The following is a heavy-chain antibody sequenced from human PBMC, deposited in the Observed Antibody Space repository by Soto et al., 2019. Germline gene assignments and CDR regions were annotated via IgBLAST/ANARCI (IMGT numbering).Heavy chain of an antibody. Sequence: SETLSLTWTVSGGSISSGGYCWSWIRQHPGKGLEWIGYIYYSGSTYYNPSLKSRVTISVDTSKNQFSLKLSSVTAADTAVYYCARGYSSGWYYYWGQGTLVTVSS. CDR1: GGSISSGGYC. CDR2: IYYSGST. V-gene: IGHV4-31*02. J-gene: IGHJ4*02. CDR3: ARGYSSGWYYY. D-gene: IGHD6-19*01.